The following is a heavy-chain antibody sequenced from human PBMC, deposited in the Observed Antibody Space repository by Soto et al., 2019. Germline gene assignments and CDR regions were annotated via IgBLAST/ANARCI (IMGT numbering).Heavy chain of an antibody. J-gene: IGHJ6*02. V-gene: IGHV3-13*05. CDR1: GFTFSSYD. Sequence: GGSLRLSCAASGFTFSSYDMHWVRQATGKGLEWVSAIGTAGDPYYPGSVKGRFTISRENAKNSLYLQMNSLRAGDTAVYYCARSRYNWNYGGLNYYGMDVWGQGTTVTVSS. D-gene: IGHD1-7*01. CDR3: ARSRYNWNYGGLNYYGMDV. CDR2: IGTAGDP.